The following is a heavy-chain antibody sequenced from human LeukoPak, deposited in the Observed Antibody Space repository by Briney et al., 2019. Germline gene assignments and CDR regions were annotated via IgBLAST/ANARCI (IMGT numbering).Heavy chain of an antibody. Sequence: ASVKVSCKASGYTFTSYGISWVRQAPGQGLEWMGWISAYNGNTNYAQKLQGRVTMTRDMSTSTVYMELSSLRSEDTAVYYCARDVYSGYWNWFDPWGQGTLVTVSS. V-gene: IGHV1-18*01. D-gene: IGHD5-12*01. CDR2: ISAYNGNT. CDR1: GYTFTSYG. J-gene: IGHJ5*02. CDR3: ARDVYSGYWNWFDP.